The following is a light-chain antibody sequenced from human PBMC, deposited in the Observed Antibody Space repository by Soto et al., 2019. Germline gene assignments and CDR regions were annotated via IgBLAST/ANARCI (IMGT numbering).Light chain of an antibody. Sequence: EIVLTQSQATLSVSPGERATLSCRASQSVSSNLACYQQKPGQAPRLLLYAISTRATGIPARFSGSGSGTDFTLTISSLQSEDCAVYYCQQFDKWPPSTFGQGTKVEI. CDR3: QQFDKWPPST. V-gene: IGKV3-15*01. CDR2: AIS. CDR1: QSVSSN. J-gene: IGKJ1*01.